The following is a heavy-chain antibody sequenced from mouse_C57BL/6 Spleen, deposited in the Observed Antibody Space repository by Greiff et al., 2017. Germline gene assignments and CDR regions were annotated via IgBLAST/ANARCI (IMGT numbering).Heavy chain of an antibody. CDR1: GYSITSGYY. D-gene: IGHD2-4*01. CDR3: ARGGDYGDYFDY. J-gene: IGHJ2*01. CDR2: LSYDGSN. V-gene: IGHV3-6*01. Sequence: EVKLMESGPGLVKPSQSLSLTCSVTGYSITSGYYWNWIRQFPGNKLEWMGYLSYDGSNNYNPSLKNRISITRDTSKNQFFLKLNSVTTEDTATYYCARGGDYGDYFDYWGQGTTLTVSS.